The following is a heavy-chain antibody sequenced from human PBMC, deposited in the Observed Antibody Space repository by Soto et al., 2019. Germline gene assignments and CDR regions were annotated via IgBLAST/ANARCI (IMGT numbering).Heavy chain of an antibody. Sequence: EWMGWMNPNSGNTGYAQKFQGRATMTRNTSISTAYMELSSLRSEDTAVYYCARTGDFWSGYYNYYYYMDVWGKGTTVTVSS. D-gene: IGHD3-3*01. CDR3: ARTGDFWSGYYNYYYYMDV. J-gene: IGHJ6*03. V-gene: IGHV1-8*01. CDR2: MNPNSGNT.